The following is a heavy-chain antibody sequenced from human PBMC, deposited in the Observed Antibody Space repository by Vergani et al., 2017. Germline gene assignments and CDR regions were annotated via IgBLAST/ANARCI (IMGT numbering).Heavy chain of an antibody. CDR3: AKDPGDAKYYYYYMDV. CDR1: GFTFNHYA. CDR2: ISGSGGST. Sequence: EVQLLESGGDLVQPGGSLRLSCAASGFTFNHYAMNWVRQAPGKGLEWVSAISGSGGSTYYADSVKGRFTISRDNSKNTLYLQMNSLRAEDTAVYYCAKDPGDAKYYYYYMDVWGKGTTVTVSS. D-gene: IGHD3-16*01. V-gene: IGHV3-23*01. J-gene: IGHJ6*03.